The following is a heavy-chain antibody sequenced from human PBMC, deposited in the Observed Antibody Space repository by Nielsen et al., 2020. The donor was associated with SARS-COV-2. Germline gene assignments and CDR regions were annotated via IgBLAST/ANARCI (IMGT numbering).Heavy chain of an antibody. Sequence: LRLSCTVSGGSISSGGYYWSWIRQHPGKGLEWIGYIYYSGSTYYNPSLKSRVTMSLDTSKSQFSLKLSSVTAADTAVYYCARLRGGTYYTNFDYWGQGTLVTVSS. V-gene: IGHV4-31*03. CDR3: ARLRGGTYYTNFDY. CDR2: IYYSGST. J-gene: IGHJ4*02. D-gene: IGHD1-26*01. CDR1: GGSISSGGYY.